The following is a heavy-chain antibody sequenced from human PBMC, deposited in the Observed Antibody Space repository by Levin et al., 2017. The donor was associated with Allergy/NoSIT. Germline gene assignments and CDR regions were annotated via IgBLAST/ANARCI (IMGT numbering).Heavy chain of an antibody. CDR2: ISYDGSNK. Sequence: GGSLRLSCAASGFTFSSYGMHWVRQAPGKGLEWVAVISYDGSNKYYADSVKGRFTISRDNSKNTLYLQMNSLRAEDTAVYYCAKDLETYQPAAILDYWGQGTLVTVSS. V-gene: IGHV3-30*18. D-gene: IGHD2-2*02. CDR1: GFTFSSYG. J-gene: IGHJ4*02. CDR3: AKDLETYQPAAILDY.